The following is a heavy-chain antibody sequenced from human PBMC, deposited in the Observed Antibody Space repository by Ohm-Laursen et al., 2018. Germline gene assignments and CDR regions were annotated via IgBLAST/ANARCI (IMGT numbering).Heavy chain of an antibody. Sequence: SLRLSCAASGFIVNSNHMSWVRQAPGKGLEWVSVINTEDQTFYLNSVKGRFSISRDNPKNTVYLQMNSLRVEDTAVYYCARGIVRGVTGPDYWGQGTLVTVSS. D-gene: IGHD1-14*01. CDR1: GFIVNSNH. CDR3: ARGIVRGVTGPDY. V-gene: IGHV3-66*01. J-gene: IGHJ4*02. CDR2: INTEDQT.